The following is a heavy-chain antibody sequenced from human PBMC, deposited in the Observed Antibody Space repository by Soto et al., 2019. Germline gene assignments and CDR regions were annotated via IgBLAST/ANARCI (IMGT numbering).Heavy chain of an antibody. V-gene: IGHV1-3*01. CDR3: AKSSGYYYLEY. CDR2: INAGNGNT. CDR1: GYTFTNYA. Sequence: ASVKVSCKASGYTFTNYAMHWVRQAPGQRLEWMGWINAGNGNTKYSQQFQGRVTITRDTSASTAYMELSSLRSEDTAVYYCAKSSGYYYLEYWGQGTLVTVSS. J-gene: IGHJ4*02. D-gene: IGHD3-22*01.